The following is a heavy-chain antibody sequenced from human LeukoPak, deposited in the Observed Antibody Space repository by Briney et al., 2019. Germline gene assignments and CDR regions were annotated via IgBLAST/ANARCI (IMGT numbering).Heavy chain of an antibody. Sequence: SETLSLTCAVYGGSFSGYYWSWIRQPPGKGLEWIGEINHSGGTNYNPSLKSRVTISVDTSKNQFSLKLSSVTAADTAVYYCARKYYYDSSGYDHFDYWGQGTLVTVSS. CDR3: ARKYYYDSSGYDHFDY. CDR1: GGSFSGYY. J-gene: IGHJ4*02. CDR2: INHSGGT. V-gene: IGHV4-34*01. D-gene: IGHD3-22*01.